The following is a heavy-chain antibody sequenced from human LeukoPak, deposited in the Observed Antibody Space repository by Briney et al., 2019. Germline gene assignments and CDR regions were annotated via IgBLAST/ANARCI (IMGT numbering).Heavy chain of an antibody. Sequence: GGSLRLSCAASGFALTSAAMDWVRQAPGKGLEWVSTLGSGGYTYYADSVKGRFTVSRDTSKNTLYLQMNSLRAEDTAVYYCARDYSSGWPLGWFDPWGQGTLVTVSS. CDR2: LGSGGYT. CDR1: GFALTSAA. J-gene: IGHJ5*02. D-gene: IGHD6-19*01. V-gene: IGHV3-23*01. CDR3: ARDYSSGWPLGWFDP.